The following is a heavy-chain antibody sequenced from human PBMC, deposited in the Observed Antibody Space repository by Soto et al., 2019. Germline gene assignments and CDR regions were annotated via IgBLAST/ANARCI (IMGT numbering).Heavy chain of an antibody. Sequence: GGSLRLSCAASVFSFSSYGMHWVRQSPGKGLEWVAVISYDGSNEYYADSVKGRLTISRDNSKNTLYLQMKSLRAEDTAVYYCAKDLRVGEFNDYYYGMDVWGQGTTVTVSS. D-gene: IGHD3-10*01. CDR3: AKDLRVGEFNDYYYGMDV. J-gene: IGHJ6*02. CDR2: ISYDGSNE. CDR1: VFSFSSYG. V-gene: IGHV3-30*18.